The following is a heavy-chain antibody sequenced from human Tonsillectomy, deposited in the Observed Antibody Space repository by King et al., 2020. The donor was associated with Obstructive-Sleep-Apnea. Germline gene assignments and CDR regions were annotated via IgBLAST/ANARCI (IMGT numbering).Heavy chain of an antibody. CDR3: ARRVGAAARGYYFDY. J-gene: IGHJ4*02. Sequence: VQLVESGAEVKKPGESLKISCKGSGYSFTSYWIGWVRQMPGKGLEWMGIIYPGDSDTRYSPSFQGQVTISAAKSISTAYLQWSSLKASDSAMYYCARRVGAAARGYYFDYWGQGTLVTVSS. CDR2: IYPGDSDT. CDR1: GYSFTSYW. D-gene: IGHD2-15*01. V-gene: IGHV5-51*01.